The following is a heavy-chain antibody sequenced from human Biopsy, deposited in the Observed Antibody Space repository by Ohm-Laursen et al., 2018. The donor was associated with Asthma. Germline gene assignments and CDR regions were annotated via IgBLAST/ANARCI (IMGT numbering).Heavy chain of an antibody. CDR2: IHHSGTS. D-gene: IGHD3-22*01. V-gene: IGHV4-31*03. CDR1: GDSITSGGCC. J-gene: IGHJ4*02. Sequence: TLSLTCSVSGDSITSGGCCWNWIRQHPGKGLEWIGYIHHSGTSYINPSLKSRVSFSRDTSKNQFSLRLSSVTAADTAMYYCARIPRRSGSYFVDYWGQGTLVTVSS. CDR3: ARIPRRSGSYFVDY.